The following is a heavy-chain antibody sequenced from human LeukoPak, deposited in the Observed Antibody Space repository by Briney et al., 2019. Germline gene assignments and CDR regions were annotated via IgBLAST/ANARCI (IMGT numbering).Heavy chain of an antibody. CDR2: IYHSGST. J-gene: IGHJ4*02. V-gene: IGHV4-38-2*01. CDR1: GYSISSGYY. Sequence: PSETLSLTCAVSGYSISSGYYWGWIRQPPGKGREWIGSIYHSGSTYYNPSLKSRVTISVDTSKNQFSLKLSSVTAADTAVYYCELRWELLTEFDYWGQGTLVTVSS. CDR3: ELRWELLTEFDY. D-gene: IGHD1-26*01.